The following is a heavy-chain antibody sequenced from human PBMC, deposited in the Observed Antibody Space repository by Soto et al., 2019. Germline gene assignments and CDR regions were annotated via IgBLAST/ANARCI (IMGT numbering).Heavy chain of an antibody. CDR1: GFTFSNYG. CDR3: AKDHLTTTVTTGGY. D-gene: IGHD4-17*01. V-gene: IGHV3-30*18. Sequence: QVQLVESGGGVVQPGRSLRLSCAASGFTFSNYGMHWVRQAPGKGLVWVAVISYHGSDKYYADSVKGRFTISRDNSKNTLYLQVDSLRAEDTAVYYCAKDHLTTTVTTGGYWGQGTLVTVSS. CDR2: ISYHGSDK. J-gene: IGHJ4*02.